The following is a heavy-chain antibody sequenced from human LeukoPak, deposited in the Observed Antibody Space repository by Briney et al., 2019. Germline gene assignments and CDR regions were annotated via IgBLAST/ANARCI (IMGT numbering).Heavy chain of an antibody. CDR1: GFTFTNYA. CDR2: ISGGGGST. D-gene: IGHD2-21*01. Sequence: GGSLRLSCAASGFTFTNYAMSWVRQAPGKGLEWVSGISGGGGSTYYADSVKGRFTISKDNSKNTLYLQMNSLRAEDTAVYYCARGGRIAELDYWGQGTLVTVSS. V-gene: IGHV3-23*01. CDR3: ARGGRIAELDY. J-gene: IGHJ4*02.